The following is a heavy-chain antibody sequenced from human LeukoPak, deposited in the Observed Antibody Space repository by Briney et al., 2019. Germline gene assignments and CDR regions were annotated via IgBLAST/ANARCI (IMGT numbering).Heavy chain of an antibody. CDR3: ASEAYCNGNRCSLQRVGS. J-gene: IGHJ4*02. CDR1: GYTFTSYY. CDR2: IDTSNGAT. V-gene: IGHV1-2*02. Sequence: ASVKVSCKASGYTFTSYYMHWVRQAPGQGLEWMGWIDTSNGATNYALKFQGRVTITRDTSIATAYMELTHLISDDTAIYYCASEAYCNGNRCSLQRVGSWGQGTLVTVSS. D-gene: IGHD2-15*01.